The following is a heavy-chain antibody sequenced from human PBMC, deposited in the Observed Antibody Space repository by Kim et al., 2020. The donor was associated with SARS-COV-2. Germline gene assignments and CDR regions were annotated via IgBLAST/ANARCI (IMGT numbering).Heavy chain of an antibody. CDR2: IHDSGTS. CDR1: GGSVSSGGYH. V-gene: IGHV4-31*03. J-gene: IGHJ5*02. D-gene: IGHD3-10*01. Sequence: SETLSLTCSVSGGSVSSGGYHWSWIRQHPGKGLEWIGFIHDSGTSYYNPSLKGRVSISIDTSKNQFSLELSSVTAADTAIYYCTRVHVRVDNWFDPWGQGTLVTVSS. CDR3: TRVHVRVDNWFDP.